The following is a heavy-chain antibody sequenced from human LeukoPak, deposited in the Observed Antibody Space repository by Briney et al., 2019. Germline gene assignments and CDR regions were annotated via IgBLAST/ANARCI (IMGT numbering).Heavy chain of an antibody. J-gene: IGHJ5*02. CDR1: GYTFTSYD. V-gene: IGHV1-8*03. CDR3: ARGSERENWFDP. Sequence: ASVKVSCKASGYTFTSYDINWVRQATGQGPEWMGWMNPNSGNTGYAQKFQGRVTITRNTSISTAYMELSSLRSEDTAVYYCARGSERENWFDPWGQGTLVTVSS. D-gene: IGHD1-26*01. CDR2: MNPNSGNT.